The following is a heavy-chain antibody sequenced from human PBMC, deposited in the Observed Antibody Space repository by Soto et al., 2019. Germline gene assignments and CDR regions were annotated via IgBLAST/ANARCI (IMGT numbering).Heavy chain of an antibody. V-gene: IGHV4-31*11. Sequence: SETLSLTCGVSGVSISGGGHYCIWIRQPPGKGLEWMGYFYYSATTYYNPSLRGRVSMSADTSKNHLSLTLSSVTAADTAVYFCATSHQLSWFAPWGQGTPVPVSS. CDR1: GVSISGGGHY. J-gene: IGHJ5*02. CDR3: ATSHQLSWFAP. CDR2: FYYSATT. D-gene: IGHD2-2*01.